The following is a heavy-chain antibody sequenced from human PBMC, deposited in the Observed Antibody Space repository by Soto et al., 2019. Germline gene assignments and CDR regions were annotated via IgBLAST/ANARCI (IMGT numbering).Heavy chain of an antibody. CDR1: GLNLSHPW. CDR3: TTGIYYDILTGYHNVAY. Sequence: GGSLRLSCVASGLNLSHPWMTLVRQAAGKVLEWVGRIKSKTDGGTADYAAPVKGRATISRDDSKNTVYLQMNSLKTEDTAVYYCTTGIYYDILTGYHNVAYWGQGALVTVSS. V-gene: IGHV3-15*01. CDR2: IKSKTDGGTA. J-gene: IGHJ4*02. D-gene: IGHD3-9*01.